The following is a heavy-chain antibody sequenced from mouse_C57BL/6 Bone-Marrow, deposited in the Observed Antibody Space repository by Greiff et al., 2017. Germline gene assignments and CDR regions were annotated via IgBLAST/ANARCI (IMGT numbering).Heavy chain of an antibody. J-gene: IGHJ2*01. D-gene: IGHD1-1*01. CDR2: IYPRSGNT. CDR3: ARRHLLLRYFDY. V-gene: IGHV1-81*01. Sequence: VQLQQSGAELARPGASVKLSCKASGYTFTSYGISWVKQRTGQGLEWIGEIYPRSGNTYYNEKFKGKATLTADKSSSTAYMELRSLTSEDSAVYFCARRHLLLRYFDYWGQGTTLTVSS. CDR1: GYTFTSYG.